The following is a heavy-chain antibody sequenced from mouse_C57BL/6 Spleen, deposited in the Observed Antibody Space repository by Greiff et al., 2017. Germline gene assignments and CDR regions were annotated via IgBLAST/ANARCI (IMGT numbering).Heavy chain of an antibody. CDR3: ARERRGYFDY. Sequence: VQLKQSGPELVKPGASVKISCKASGYTFTDYYMNWVKQSHGKSLEWIGDINPNNGGTSYNQKFKGKATLTVDKSSSTAYMELRSLTSEDSAVYYCARERRGYFDYWGQGTTLTVSS. D-gene: IGHD2-12*01. CDR2: INPNNGGT. J-gene: IGHJ2*01. V-gene: IGHV1-26*01. CDR1: GYTFTDYY.